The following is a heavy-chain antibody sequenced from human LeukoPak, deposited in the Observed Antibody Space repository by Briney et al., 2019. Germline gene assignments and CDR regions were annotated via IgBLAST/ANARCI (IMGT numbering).Heavy chain of an antibody. CDR3: ARGQGLAVATR. CDR2: INHSGST. D-gene: IGHD6-19*01. J-gene: IGHJ4*02. Sequence: SETLSLTCAVYDGSFSGYYWSWIRQPPGKGLEWIGEINHSGSTNYNPSLKSRVTISVDTSKNQFSLKLSSVTAADTAVYYCARGQGLAVATRWGQGTLVTVSS. CDR1: DGSFSGYY. V-gene: IGHV4-34*01.